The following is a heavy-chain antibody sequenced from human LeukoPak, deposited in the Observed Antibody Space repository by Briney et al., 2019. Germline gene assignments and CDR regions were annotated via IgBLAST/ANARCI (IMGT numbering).Heavy chain of an antibody. CDR3: ASGRDIEVAGPGGYFDH. J-gene: IGHJ4*02. V-gene: IGHV3-11*01. Sequence: PGGSLRLSCAASGFTFNDYHMNWIRQAPGKGLEWISYISPGGGDIYFADSVKGRFTLSRDNAKNSLYLQVSSLTAEDTAVYYCASGRDIEVAGPGGYFDHLGQGTLVTVSS. D-gene: IGHD6-19*01. CDR1: GFTFNDYH. CDR2: ISPGGGDI.